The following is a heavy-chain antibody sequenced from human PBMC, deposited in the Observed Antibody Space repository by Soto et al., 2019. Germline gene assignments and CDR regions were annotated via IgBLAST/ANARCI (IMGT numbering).Heavy chain of an antibody. D-gene: IGHD1-26*01. CDR1: GDSVSSNSAG. Sequence: PSQTLSRACAITGDSVSSNSAGWSWVRQSPSRGLEWLGRTYYRSKWYYEYAVSVRGRITINPDTSKNQYSLQLNSVTPEDTAVYFCARGEQYSGRIFDYWGQGTLVTVS. CDR3: ARGEQYSGRIFDY. V-gene: IGHV6-1*01. J-gene: IGHJ4*01. CDR2: TYYRSKWYY.